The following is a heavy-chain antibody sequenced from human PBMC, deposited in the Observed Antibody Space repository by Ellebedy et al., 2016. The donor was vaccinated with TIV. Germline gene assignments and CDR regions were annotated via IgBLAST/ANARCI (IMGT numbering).Heavy chain of an antibody. CDR1: GGSISSSSYY. CDR2: IYYSGST. D-gene: IGHD1-26*01. J-gene: IGHJ5*02. CDR3: AKTPVGGGSYGIWFDP. Sequence: SETLSLTXTVSGGSISSSSYYWGWIRQPPGKGLEWIGSIYYSGSTYYNPSLKSRVTISVDTSKNQFSLKLSSVTAADTAVYYCAKTPVGGGSYGIWFDPWGQGTLVTVSS. V-gene: IGHV4-39*01.